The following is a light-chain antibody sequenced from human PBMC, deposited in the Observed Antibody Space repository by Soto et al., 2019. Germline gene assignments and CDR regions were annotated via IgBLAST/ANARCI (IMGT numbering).Light chain of an antibody. CDR1: KLGDKY. CDR3: QAWDSSTEGGV. CDR2: QDS. J-gene: IGLJ2*01. Sequence: SYELTQPPSVSVSPGQTASITCSGDKLGDKYACWYQQKPGQPPVLVIYQDSKRPSGIPERFSGSNSGNTATLTISGTQAMDEADYYCQAWDSSTEGGVFGGGTKVTVL. V-gene: IGLV3-1*01.